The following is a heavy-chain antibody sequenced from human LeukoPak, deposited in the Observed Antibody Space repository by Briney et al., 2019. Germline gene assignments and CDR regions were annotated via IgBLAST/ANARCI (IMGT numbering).Heavy chain of an antibody. CDR2: ISYDGSNK. J-gene: IGHJ4*02. CDR3: ARDPLKMYYFDY. Sequence: GGSLRLSCAASGFTFSSYAMPWVRQAPGKGLEWVAVISYDGSNKYYADSVKGRFTISRDNSKNTLYLQMNSLRAEDTAVYYCARDPLKMYYFDYWGQGTLVTVSS. V-gene: IGHV3-30*04. CDR1: GFTFSSYA.